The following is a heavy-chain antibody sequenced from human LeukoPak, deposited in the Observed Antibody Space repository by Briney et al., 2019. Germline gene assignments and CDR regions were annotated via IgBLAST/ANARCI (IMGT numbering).Heavy chain of an antibody. CDR3: ARAFRTTGSGYTFDY. D-gene: IGHD3-10*01. Sequence: PGGSLRLSCAASGFTFNSYDMNWVRQAPGKGLEWVSYISSGGGKIHYADSVQGRLTISRDNAKNSLSLQMDSLRAEDTAVYYCARAFRTTGSGYTFDYWGQGTLVTVSS. J-gene: IGHJ4*02. CDR1: GFTFNSYD. V-gene: IGHV3-48*03. CDR2: ISSGGGKI.